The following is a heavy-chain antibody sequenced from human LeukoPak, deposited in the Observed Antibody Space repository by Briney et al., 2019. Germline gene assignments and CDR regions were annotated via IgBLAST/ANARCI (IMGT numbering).Heavy chain of an antibody. CDR2: ISSSSSTI. D-gene: IGHD3-22*01. J-gene: IGHJ3*02. CDR1: GFTFSSYS. Sequence: PGGSLRLSCAASGFTFSSYSMNWVRQAPGKGLEWVSYISSSSSTIYYADSVKGRFTISRDNAKNLLYLQMNSLRDEDTAVYYCARVRSGYYFYDAFDIWGQGTMVTVSS. V-gene: IGHV3-48*02. CDR3: ARVRSGYYFYDAFDI.